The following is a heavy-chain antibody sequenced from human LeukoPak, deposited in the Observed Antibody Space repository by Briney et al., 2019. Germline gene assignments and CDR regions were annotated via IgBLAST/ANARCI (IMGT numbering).Heavy chain of an antibody. J-gene: IGHJ4*02. D-gene: IGHD3-22*01. CDR2: IYFSGST. CDR3: ARLGEYDSRAD. CDR1: GGSISSHY. Sequence: SETLSLTCTVSGGSISSHYWSWIRQPPGKGLEWIGYIYFSGSTNYNPSLKSRVTISVDTSKNQFSLKLTSVTAADTAVYYCARLGEYDSRADWGQGSLVTVSS. V-gene: IGHV4-59*08.